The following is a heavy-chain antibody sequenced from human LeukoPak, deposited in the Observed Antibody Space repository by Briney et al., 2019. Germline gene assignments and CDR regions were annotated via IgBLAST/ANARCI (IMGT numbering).Heavy chain of an antibody. V-gene: IGHV4-39*01. Sequence: SETLSLTCTVSGGSISSSSYYWGWIRQPPGKGLEWIGSIYYSGSTYYNPSLKSRVTISVDTSKNQFSLELSSVTAADTAVYYCARHSGCSGGSCYLDSWFDPWGQGTLVTVSS. J-gene: IGHJ5*02. CDR3: ARHSGCSGGSCYLDSWFDP. CDR2: IYYSGST. D-gene: IGHD2-15*01. CDR1: GGSISSSSYY.